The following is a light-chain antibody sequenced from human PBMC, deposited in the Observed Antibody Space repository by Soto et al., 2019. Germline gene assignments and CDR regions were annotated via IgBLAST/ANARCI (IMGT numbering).Light chain of an antibody. CDR3: QQYGRSPLT. CDR2: GAS. Sequence: EIVLTQSPGTLSLSPGERATLSCRASQTVTSSYLAWYQQKPGQAPRLLIYGASSRAAGIPDRFSGSGSGTDSTLTISRLEPEDFAVYHCQQYGRSPLTFGGGTKVEIK. J-gene: IGKJ4*01. CDR1: QTVTSSY. V-gene: IGKV3-20*01.